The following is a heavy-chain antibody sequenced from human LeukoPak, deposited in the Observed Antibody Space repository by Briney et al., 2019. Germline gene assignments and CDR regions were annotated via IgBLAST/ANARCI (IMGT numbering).Heavy chain of an antibody. J-gene: IGHJ5*02. CDR3: ARVTWISGGFDP. CDR1: GYTFTGYY. V-gene: IGHV1-2*02. Sequence: ASEKVSCKASGYTFTGYYMHWVRQAPGQGLEWMGWINPNSGGTNYAQKFQGRVTMTRDTSISTAYMELSRLRSDDTAVYYCARVTWISGGFDPWGQGTLVTVSS. D-gene: IGHD5-12*01. CDR2: INPNSGGT.